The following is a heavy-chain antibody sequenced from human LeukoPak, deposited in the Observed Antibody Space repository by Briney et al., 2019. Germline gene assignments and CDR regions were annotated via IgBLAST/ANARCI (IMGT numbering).Heavy chain of an antibody. CDR3: AGRVTGYSSGYVY. Sequence: GCLRLSCVASGITFSNYAVSWVRQAPEKGLDWVSVISGSAHKIRYADSVKGRFTISRDNSENIVYLQMNNLRAEDTAVYYCAGRVTGYSSGYVYWGQGTLVTVSS. J-gene: IGHJ4*02. CDR2: ISGSAHKI. D-gene: IGHD5-18*01. CDR1: GITFSNYA. V-gene: IGHV3-23*01.